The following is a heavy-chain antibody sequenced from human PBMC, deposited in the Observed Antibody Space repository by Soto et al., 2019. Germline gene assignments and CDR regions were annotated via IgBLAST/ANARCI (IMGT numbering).Heavy chain of an antibody. Sequence: GESLKISCKGSAYSFTSYWIGWVRQMPGKGLEWMGIIYPGDSDTRYSPSFQGQVTISADKSISTAYLQWSSLKASDTAMYYCARQITGIGEFAGRYYGMDVWGQGTTVTVSS. CDR1: AYSFTSYW. V-gene: IGHV5-51*01. CDR2: IYPGDSDT. D-gene: IGHD3-10*01. CDR3: ARQITGIGEFAGRYYGMDV. J-gene: IGHJ6*02.